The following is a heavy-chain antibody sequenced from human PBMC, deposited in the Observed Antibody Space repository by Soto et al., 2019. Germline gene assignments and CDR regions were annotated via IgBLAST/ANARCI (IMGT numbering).Heavy chain of an antibody. Sequence: GGSLRLSCAASGFTLSTYDMHWVRQATGKGLEWVAALSYAGDTYYPGSVKGRFTVSRESAKNQFSLKLSSVTAADTAVYYCASGDYGDYVYMDVWGNGTTVTVSS. V-gene: IGHV3-13*01. CDR1: GFTLSTYD. CDR2: LSYAGDT. J-gene: IGHJ6*03. CDR3: ASGDYGDYVYMDV. D-gene: IGHD4-17*01.